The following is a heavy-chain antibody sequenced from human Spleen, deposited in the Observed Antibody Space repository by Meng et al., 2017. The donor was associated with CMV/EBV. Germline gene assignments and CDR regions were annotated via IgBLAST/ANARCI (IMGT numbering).Heavy chain of an antibody. CDR2: MSHSGST. D-gene: IGHD6-19*01. CDR1: GGSVSSGNYY. J-gene: IGHJ6*02. Sequence: SETLSLTCTVSGGSVSSGNYYWSWIRQPPGKGLEWIGHMSHSGSTNYNPSLKRRVSISVDTSKNQFSLKLSSVTAADTAVYYCARDSSGGRYGMDVWGQGTTVTVSS. V-gene: IGHV4-61*01. CDR3: ARDSSGGRYGMDV.